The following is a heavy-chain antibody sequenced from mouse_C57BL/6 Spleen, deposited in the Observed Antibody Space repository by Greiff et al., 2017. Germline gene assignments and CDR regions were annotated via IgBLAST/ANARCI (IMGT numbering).Heavy chain of an antibody. D-gene: IGHD1-3*01. CDR3: TRGGSKDWYCDV. CDR1: GYTFTSYW. J-gene: IGHJ1*03. CDR2: IYPGNSDT. V-gene: IGHV1-5*01. Sequence: EVQLQQSGTVLARPGASVKMSCKTSGYTFTSYWMHWVKQRPGQGLEWIGAIYPGNSDTSYNQKFKGKAKLTAVTSASTASMELSSLTNEDSAVYYCTRGGSKDWYCDVWGTGTTVTVSS.